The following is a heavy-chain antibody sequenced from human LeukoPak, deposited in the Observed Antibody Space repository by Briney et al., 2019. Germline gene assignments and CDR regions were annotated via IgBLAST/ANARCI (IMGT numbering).Heavy chain of an antibody. CDR3: ARHPAGGYSSSWYDY. Sequence: GGSLRLSCAASEFTFSSYSMNWVRQAPGKGLEWVSSISSSSSYIYYADSVKGRFTISRDNAKNSLYLQMNSLRAEDTAVYYCARHPAGGYSSSWYDYWGQGTLVTVSS. D-gene: IGHD6-13*01. V-gene: IGHV3-21*01. CDR2: ISSSSSYI. CDR1: EFTFSSYS. J-gene: IGHJ4*02.